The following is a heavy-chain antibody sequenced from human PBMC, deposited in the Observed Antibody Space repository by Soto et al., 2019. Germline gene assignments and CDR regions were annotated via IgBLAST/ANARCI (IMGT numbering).Heavy chain of an antibody. CDR1: GFTFSSYA. V-gene: IGHV3-23*01. Sequence: EVQLLESGGGLVQPGGSLKISCAVSGFTFSSYAMSWVRQAPGKGLEWVSGISGTGRVTNYAESVKGRFTISRDNPKNTLYLEMKSLRAGDTAVYYCAKDVHYDIVTGIEYFDHWGQGTLVTVSS. CDR3: AKDVHYDIVTGIEYFDH. J-gene: IGHJ1*01. D-gene: IGHD3-9*01. CDR2: ISGTGRVT.